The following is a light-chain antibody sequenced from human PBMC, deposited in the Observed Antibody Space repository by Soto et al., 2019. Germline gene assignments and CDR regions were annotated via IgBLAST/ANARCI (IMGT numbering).Light chain of an antibody. J-gene: IGKJ2*02. Sequence: DIQLTQSPSSLSASVGDRVTITCRPSQAISSYVAWYQQKPGRAPGLLIYAASTLQSGVPSSFSGSGSGTEFTLTISSLQPEDVATYYCQQHNSYPRTFGQGTKLEIK. V-gene: IGKV1-9*01. CDR2: AAS. CDR1: QAISSY. CDR3: QQHNSYPRT.